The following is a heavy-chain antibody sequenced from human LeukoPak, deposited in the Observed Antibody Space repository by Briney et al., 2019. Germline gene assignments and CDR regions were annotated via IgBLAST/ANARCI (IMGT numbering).Heavy chain of an antibody. CDR3: ARDRSVHYDFWSGWGYYYYYMDV. CDR2: INWNGGST. D-gene: IGHD3-3*01. J-gene: IGHJ6*03. Sequence: TGGSLRLSCAASGFTFDDYGMSWVRQAPGKGLEWVSGINWNGGSTGYADSVKGRFTISRDNAKNSLYLQMNSLRAEDTALYYCARDRSVHYDFWSGWGYYYYYMDVWGKGTTVTVSS. CDR1: GFTFDDYG. V-gene: IGHV3-20*04.